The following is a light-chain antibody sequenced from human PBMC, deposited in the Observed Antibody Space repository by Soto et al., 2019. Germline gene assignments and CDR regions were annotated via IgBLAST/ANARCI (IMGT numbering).Light chain of an antibody. Sequence: QSVLTQPPSVSGAPGQRVTISCTGSSSNIGAGYDVHWYQQLPGTAPKLLISGNSNRPSGVPDRFSGSKSGTSAPLAITGLQAEDEADYYCQSYDSSLSGFYVFGTGTKVTVL. CDR1: SSNIGAGYD. CDR3: QSYDSSLSGFYV. J-gene: IGLJ1*01. CDR2: GNS. V-gene: IGLV1-40*01.